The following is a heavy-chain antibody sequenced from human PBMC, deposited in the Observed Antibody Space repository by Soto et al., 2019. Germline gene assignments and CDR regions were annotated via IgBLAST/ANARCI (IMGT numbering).Heavy chain of an antibody. V-gene: IGHV3-23*01. CDR1: GFTFSSYA. Sequence: EVQLLESGGGLVQPGGSLRLSCAASGFTFSSYAMWWVRQAPGKGLECVSAISGGGETTYYADSVKGRFTISRDNSKNTLYLQMNSVRADDTAVYYCASNSGSGSYYFDYWGQGTLVTVSS. CDR3: ASNSGSGSYYFDY. CDR2: ISGGGETT. D-gene: IGHD3-10*01. J-gene: IGHJ4*02.